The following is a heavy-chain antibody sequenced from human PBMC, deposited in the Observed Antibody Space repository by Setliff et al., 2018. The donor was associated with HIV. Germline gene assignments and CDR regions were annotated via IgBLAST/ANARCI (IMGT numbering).Heavy chain of an antibody. CDR3: ARHKTNYDFYAFDV. Sequence: SETLSLTCTVSGGSFSSSTYSWGWIRQPPGMGLEWIGSIHSSGTTYYNPSLKSRVAISVDTSRGQFSLKLRSVTAADTAVYYCARHKTNYDFYAFDVWGQGTMVTVSS. CDR1: GGSFSSSTYS. CDR2: IHSSGTT. D-gene: IGHD3-3*01. V-gene: IGHV4-39*01. J-gene: IGHJ3*01.